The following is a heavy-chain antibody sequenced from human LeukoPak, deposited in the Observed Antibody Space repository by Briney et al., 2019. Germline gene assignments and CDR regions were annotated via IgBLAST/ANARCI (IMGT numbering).Heavy chain of an antibody. CDR3: VKDGYRGSHRCYGWFDP. D-gene: IGHD2-2*03. CDR2: ISYDGNNE. V-gene: IGHV3-30*04. J-gene: IGHJ5*02. CDR1: GFTFGSYA. Sequence: PGGSLRLSCVASGFTFGSYAMHWVRQAPGKGLEWVAVISYDGNNEYYADSVKGRFTISRANSRNTLYVQMDSLRVEDTAVYYCVKDGYRGSHRCYGWFDPWGQGTLVTVSS.